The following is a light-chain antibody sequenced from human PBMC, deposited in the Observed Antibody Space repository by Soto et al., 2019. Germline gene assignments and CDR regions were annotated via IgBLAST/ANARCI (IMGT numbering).Light chain of an antibody. CDR1: QSIFDRSKNKYY. Sequence: DIVMTQSPDSLAVSVGERATFNCKSSQSIFDRSKNKYYLAWYQQKPGKAPKLLIYDASNLETGVPSRFSGSGSGTDFTCTISSLQPEDIATYYGQQYDNLPLTFGGGTKVEIK. V-gene: IGKV1-33*01. J-gene: IGKJ4*01. CDR3: QQYDNLPLT. CDR2: DAS.